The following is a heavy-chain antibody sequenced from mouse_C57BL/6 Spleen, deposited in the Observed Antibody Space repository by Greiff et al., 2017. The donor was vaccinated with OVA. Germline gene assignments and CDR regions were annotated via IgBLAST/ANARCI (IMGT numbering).Heavy chain of an antibody. Sequence: QVQLQQSGAELVRPGASVTLSCTASGYTFTDYEMHWVKQTPVHGLEWIGAIDPETGGTAYNQKFKGKAILTADKSSSTAYMELRSLTSEDSAVYYCTGEGRGSSLFAYWGQGTLVTVSA. CDR2: IDPETGGT. J-gene: IGHJ3*01. V-gene: IGHV1-15*01. CDR3: TGEGRGSSLFAY. D-gene: IGHD1-1*01. CDR1: GYTFTDYE.